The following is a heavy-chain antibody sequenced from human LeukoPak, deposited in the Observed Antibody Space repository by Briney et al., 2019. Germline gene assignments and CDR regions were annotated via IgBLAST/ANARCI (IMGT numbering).Heavy chain of an antibody. Sequence: GRTLRLSCAASGFSFSSYAMHWVRQAPGKGLEWVAVISYDGSNEYYPDSVKGRFTISRDNSKNTLYLQMNSLRDEDTAVYYCARDSSGSYNWFDPWGQGTLVTVSS. D-gene: IGHD6-19*01. J-gene: IGHJ5*02. V-gene: IGHV3-30*04. CDR3: ARDSSGSYNWFDP. CDR2: ISYDGSNE. CDR1: GFSFSSYA.